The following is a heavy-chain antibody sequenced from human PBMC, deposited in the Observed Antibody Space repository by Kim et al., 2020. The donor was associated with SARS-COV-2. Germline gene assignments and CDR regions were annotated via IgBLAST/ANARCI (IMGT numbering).Heavy chain of an antibody. J-gene: IGHJ5*02. D-gene: IGHD3-22*01. CDR2: SDGSGDKT. V-gene: IGHV3-23*01. Sequence: GGSLRLSCAASGFAFSNYAMSWVRQAPGKGLEWVSGSDGSGDKTFYADSVKGRFTISKDNAKNSLYLQMNSLRAEDTAVYYCARATIINYYDSSGYPNWFDPWGQGTLVTVSS. CDR3: ARATIINYYDSSGYPNWFDP. CDR1: GFAFSNYA.